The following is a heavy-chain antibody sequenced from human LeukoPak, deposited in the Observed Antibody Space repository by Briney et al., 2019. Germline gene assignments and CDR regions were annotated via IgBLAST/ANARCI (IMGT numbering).Heavy chain of an antibody. V-gene: IGHV3-21*01. CDR1: GFTFSSSS. J-gene: IGHJ4*02. D-gene: IGHD6-19*01. Sequence: GGSLRLSCEASGFTFSSSSMNWVRQAPGKGLEWVSSISGSSSYIYYADSVKGRFTIPRVNARNSLYLQMNSLRAEDTAVYYCVRDIQTVAGSSSNFDSWGQGTLVTVSS. CDR3: VRDIQTVAGSSSNFDS. CDR2: ISGSSSYI.